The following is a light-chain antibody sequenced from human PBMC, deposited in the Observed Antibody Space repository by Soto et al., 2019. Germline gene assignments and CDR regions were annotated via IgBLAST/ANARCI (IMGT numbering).Light chain of an antibody. J-gene: IGKJ1*01. Sequence: IVATQCPVTLSVYTGDRATHSCRASQDINTKLAWYQQMPGQAPRLLIHGASTRATGIPARFSGSGSGTEFTLTISSLQSEDFAVYYCQQYNNWPLRITFGQGTKVDMK. CDR2: GAS. CDR3: QQYNNWPLRIT. V-gene: IGKV3-15*01. CDR1: QDINTK.